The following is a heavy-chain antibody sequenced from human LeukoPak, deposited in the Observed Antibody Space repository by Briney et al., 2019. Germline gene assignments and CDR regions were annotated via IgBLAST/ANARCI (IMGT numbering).Heavy chain of an antibody. CDR1: GFTFNTYT. CDR3: ARDAPDSSSWYYYYYMDV. D-gene: IGHD6-13*01. Sequence: GGSLRLSCAASGFTFNTYTMNWVRQAPGKGLEWVSSISSRSSYTYYADSVRGRFTISRDNAKNSLSLQMNSLRAEDTAVYYCARDAPDSSSWYYYYYMDVWGKGTTVTVSS. CDR2: ISSRSSYT. V-gene: IGHV3-21*01. J-gene: IGHJ6*03.